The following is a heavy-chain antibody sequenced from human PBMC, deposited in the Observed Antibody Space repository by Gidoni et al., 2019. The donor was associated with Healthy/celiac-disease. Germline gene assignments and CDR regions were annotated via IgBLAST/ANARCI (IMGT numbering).Heavy chain of an antibody. Sequence: QVQLVESGGGVVQPGRSLRLSCAASRFAFSSYTIHWVRQAPGKGLEWVAVISYDGRNKYYADSVKGRFTISRDNFKNTLYLQMNSLRAEDTAVYYCAREMTTVTRKYSYFDYWGQGTLVTVSS. V-gene: IGHV3-30*04. D-gene: IGHD4-17*01. CDR3: AREMTTVTRKYSYFDY. CDR2: ISYDGRNK. J-gene: IGHJ4*02. CDR1: RFAFSSYT.